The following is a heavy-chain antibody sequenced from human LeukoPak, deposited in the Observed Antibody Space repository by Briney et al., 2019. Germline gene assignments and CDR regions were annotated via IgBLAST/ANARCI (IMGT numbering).Heavy chain of an antibody. D-gene: IGHD3-9*01. V-gene: IGHV6-1*01. J-gene: IGHJ5*02. CDR2: TYYRSKWYN. CDR3: ARVYDIGGWFDP. CDR1: GDSVSSNSAT. Sequence: SQTLSLTCAISGDSVSSNSATWNWIRQSPSRGLEWLRRTYYRSKWYNDYAVSVRSRLTINPDTSKNQFSLQLSSVTPEDTAVYYCARVYDIGGWFDPWGQGALVTVSS.